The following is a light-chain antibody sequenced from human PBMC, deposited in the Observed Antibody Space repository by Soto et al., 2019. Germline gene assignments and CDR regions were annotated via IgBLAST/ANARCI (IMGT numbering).Light chain of an antibody. CDR3: QSVDSSGTYV. Sequence: SYELTQPPSVSVFPGQTARITCFGDALAKQYIYWYQQKPGQAPVLVIYKDSERPSGIPERFSGSNSETAVTLTISGVQAGDEADYYCQSVDSSGTYVFGSGTKLTVL. J-gene: IGLJ1*01. CDR2: KDS. CDR1: ALAKQY. V-gene: IGLV3-25*02.